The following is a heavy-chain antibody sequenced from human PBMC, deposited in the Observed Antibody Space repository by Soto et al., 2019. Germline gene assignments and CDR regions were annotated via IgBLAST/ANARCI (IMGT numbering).Heavy chain of an antibody. Sequence: QVQLVQSGAEVKKPGSSVKVSCKASGGTFSSYAISWVRQAPGQGLEWMGGIIPIFGTANYAQKFQGRVTITADDSTSTAYMELSSLRSEDTAVYYRARHLGYCPSTSCYYEAYYGMDVWGPGSTVTVSS. CDR2: IIPIFGTA. V-gene: IGHV1-69*01. D-gene: IGHD2-2*01. CDR3: ARHLGYCPSTSCYYEAYYGMDV. CDR1: GGTFSSYA. J-gene: IGHJ6*02.